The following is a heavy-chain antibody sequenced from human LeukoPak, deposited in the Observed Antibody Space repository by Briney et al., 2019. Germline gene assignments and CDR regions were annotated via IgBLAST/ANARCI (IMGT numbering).Heavy chain of an antibody. CDR1: GFTFDDYA. D-gene: IGHD3-16*01. J-gene: IGHJ3*02. CDR2: ISWNSGSI. CDR3: AKDSSNYFGGAFDI. V-gene: IGHV3-9*01. Sequence: GRSLRLSCAASGFTFDDYAMHWVRQAPGKGREWVSGISWNSGSIGYADSVKGRFTISRDNAKNSLYLQMNSLRAEDTALYYCAKDSSNYFGGAFDIWGQGTMVTVSS.